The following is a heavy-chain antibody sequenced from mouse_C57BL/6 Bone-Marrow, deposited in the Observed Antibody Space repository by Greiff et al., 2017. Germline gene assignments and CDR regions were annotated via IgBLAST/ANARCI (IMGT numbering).Heavy chain of an antibody. CDR1: GYTFTSYG. CDR3: ARYGYDGKNYFDY. D-gene: IGHD2-2*01. CDR2: IYPRSGNT. J-gene: IGHJ2*01. V-gene: IGHV1-81*01. Sequence: VQLQESGAELARPGASVKLSCKASGYTFTSYGISWVKQRTGQGLEWIGEIYPRSGNTYYNEKFKGKATLTADKSSSTAYMELRSLTSEDSAVYFCARYGYDGKNYFDYWGQGTTLTVSS.